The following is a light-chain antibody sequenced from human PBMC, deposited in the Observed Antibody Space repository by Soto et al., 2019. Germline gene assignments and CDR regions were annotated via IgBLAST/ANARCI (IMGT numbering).Light chain of an antibody. Sequence: DILMTQSPSTLSASVGDRVTITCRASQSISIWLAWYQQRPGKAPNLLIYDGSSLASGGPSRFSGSGSGTELTLTISSLQNEDFATSYCQQYHTNWTFGQGTKVDIK. CDR1: QSISIW. J-gene: IGKJ1*01. CDR3: QQYHTNWT. V-gene: IGKV1-5*01. CDR2: DGS.